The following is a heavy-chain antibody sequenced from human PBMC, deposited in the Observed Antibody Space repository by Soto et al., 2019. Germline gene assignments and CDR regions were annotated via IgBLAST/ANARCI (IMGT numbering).Heavy chain of an antibody. D-gene: IGHD2-15*01. CDR1: GGSMSSGDYC. CDR2: IYNSGGT. CDR3: ARVVVAAKGGWFDP. Sequence: QLQLKESGSGLVKPSQTLSLTCAVSGGSMSSGDYCWSWIRQPAGKGLEWIGYIYNSGGTYYNPSLKSRVTISVDRSKNQFSLKLSSVTAADTAVYYCARVVVAAKGGWFDPWGQGTLVTVSS. J-gene: IGHJ5*02. V-gene: IGHV4-30-2*01.